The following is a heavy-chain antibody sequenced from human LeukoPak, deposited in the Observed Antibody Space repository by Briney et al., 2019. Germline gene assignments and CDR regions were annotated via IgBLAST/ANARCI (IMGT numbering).Heavy chain of an antibody. V-gene: IGHV1-2*02. CDR1: GYTFTGYY. J-gene: IGHJ4*02. D-gene: IGHD6-13*01. CDR3: TRDVPAAGRALDY. Sequence: ASVKLSCKASGYTFTGYYMHWVRQAPGQGLEWMGWINPNSGGTNYAQKFQGRVTMTRDTSISTAYMELSRLRSDDTAVYYCTRDVPAAGRALDYWGQGTLVTVSS. CDR2: INPNSGGT.